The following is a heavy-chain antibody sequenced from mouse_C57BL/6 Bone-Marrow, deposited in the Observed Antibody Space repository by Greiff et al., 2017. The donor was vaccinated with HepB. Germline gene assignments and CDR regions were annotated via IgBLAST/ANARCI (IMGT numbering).Heavy chain of an antibody. CDR2: ISYSGST. V-gene: IGHV3-1*01. CDR1: GYSITSGYD. J-gene: IGHJ3*01. CDR3: ARGDYYGSSYPAWFAY. D-gene: IGHD1-1*01. Sequence: EVHLVESGPGMVKPSQSLSLTCTVTGYSITSGYDWHWIRHFPGNKLEWMGYISYSGSTNYNPSLKSRISITHDTSKNHFFLKLNSVTTEDTATYYCARGDYYGSSYPAWFAYWGQGTLVTVSA.